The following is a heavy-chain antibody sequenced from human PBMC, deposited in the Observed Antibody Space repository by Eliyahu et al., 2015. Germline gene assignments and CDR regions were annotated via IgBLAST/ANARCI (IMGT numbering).Heavy chain of an antibody. CDR3: ARDRCSSSSCSASFDY. J-gene: IGHJ4*02. D-gene: IGHD2-2*01. CDR1: GFTFTMYS. Sequence: EVHLVESGGGLVKPGGSLRLSCAASGFTFTMYSMNWVRQAPGKGLEWVPSINSVSNVIYYXDSVRGRFTISRDNADNSVYLQMNSLRAEDTAVYYCARDRCSSSSCSASFDYWGQGTLVTVSS. CDR2: INSVSNVI. V-gene: IGHV3-21*01.